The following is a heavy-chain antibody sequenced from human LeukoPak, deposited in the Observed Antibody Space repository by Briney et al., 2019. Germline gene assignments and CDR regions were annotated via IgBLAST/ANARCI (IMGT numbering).Heavy chain of an antibody. J-gene: IGHJ4*02. V-gene: IGHV3-23*01. CDR1: GFTFSSYA. CDR3: ATLERNYYGSAKGVDY. D-gene: IGHD3-10*01. CDR2: ISGSGGST. Sequence: GGCLRLSCAASGFTFSSYAMSWVRQAPGKGLEWVSAISGSGGSTYYADSVKGRFTISRDNSKNTLYLQMNSLRAEDTAVYYCATLERNYYGSAKGVDYWGQGTLVTLSS.